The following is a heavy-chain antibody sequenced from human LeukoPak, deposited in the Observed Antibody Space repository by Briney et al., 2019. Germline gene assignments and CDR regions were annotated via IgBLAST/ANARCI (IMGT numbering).Heavy chain of an antibody. CDR3: ARDSADSSGYYYY. D-gene: IGHD3-22*01. CDR1: GFTFSSYE. CDR2: ISSSGSTI. V-gene: IGHV3-48*03. Sequence: GGSLRLSCAASGFTFSSYEMNWVRQAPGKGLEWVSYISSSGSTIYYADSVKGRFTISRDNAKNSLYLQMNSLRAEDTAVYYCARDSADSSGYYYYWGQGTLVTVSS. J-gene: IGHJ4*02.